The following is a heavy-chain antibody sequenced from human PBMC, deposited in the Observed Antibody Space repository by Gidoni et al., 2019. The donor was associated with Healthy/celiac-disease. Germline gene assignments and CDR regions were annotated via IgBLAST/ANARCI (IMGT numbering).Heavy chain of an antibody. D-gene: IGHD1-26*01. Sequence: QVQLVQSGAEVKKPGSSVKVSCKASGGTFSSYAISWVRQAPGQGLEWMGGIIPLFGTANYAQKFQGRVTITADESTSTAYMELSSLRSEDTAVYYCARVPLSGSSGMSWFDPWGQGTLVTVSS. CDR1: GGTFSSYA. CDR3: ARVPLSGSSGMSWFDP. V-gene: IGHV1-69*01. CDR2: IIPLFGTA. J-gene: IGHJ5*02.